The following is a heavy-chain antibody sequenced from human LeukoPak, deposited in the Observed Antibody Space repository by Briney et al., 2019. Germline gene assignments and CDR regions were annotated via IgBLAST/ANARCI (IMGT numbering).Heavy chain of an antibody. CDR3: ARDVRFWSGYSDYYYYGMDV. Sequence: VASVKVSCKASGGTFSSYAISWVRQAPGQGLEWMGGIIPIFGTANYAQKFQGRVTITADESTSTAYMELSSLRSEDTAVYYCARDVRFWSGYSDYYYYGMDVWGQGTTVTVSS. CDR1: GGTFSSYA. CDR2: IIPIFGTA. V-gene: IGHV1-69*13. D-gene: IGHD3-3*01. J-gene: IGHJ6*02.